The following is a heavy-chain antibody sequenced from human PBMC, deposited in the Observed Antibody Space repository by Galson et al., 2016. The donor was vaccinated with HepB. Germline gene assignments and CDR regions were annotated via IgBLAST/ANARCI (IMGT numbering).Heavy chain of an antibody. Sequence: SLRLSCAASGFTFSRYAMSWVRQAPGKGLEWVSAISGSGGSTHYADSVKGRFTISRDNSKNTLYLQMNSLRAEDTALYYCAKGLGYCSSTSCFLYYYYAMDVWGQGTTVTVSS. D-gene: IGHD2-2*01. CDR1: GFTFSRYA. J-gene: IGHJ6*02. CDR2: ISGSGGST. CDR3: AKGLGYCSSTSCFLYYYYAMDV. V-gene: IGHV3-23*01.